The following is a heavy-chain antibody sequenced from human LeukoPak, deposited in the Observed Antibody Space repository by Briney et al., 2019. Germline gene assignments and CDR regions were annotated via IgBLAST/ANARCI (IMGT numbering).Heavy chain of an antibody. D-gene: IGHD3-16*01. Sequence: SETLSLTYTVSGGSISSYYWSWIRQPPGKGLEWIGYIYYSGSTNYNPSLKSRVTISVDTSKNQFSLKLSSVTAADTAVYYCASGAPGSLDYYMDVWGKGTTVTVSS. CDR2: IYYSGST. J-gene: IGHJ6*03. CDR3: ASGAPGSLDYYMDV. V-gene: IGHV4-59*01. CDR1: GGSISSYY.